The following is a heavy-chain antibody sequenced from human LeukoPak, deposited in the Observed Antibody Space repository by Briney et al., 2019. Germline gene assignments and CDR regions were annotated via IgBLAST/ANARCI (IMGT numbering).Heavy chain of an antibody. CDR1: GFTFSSYS. D-gene: IGHD3-10*01. Sequence: GGSLRLSCAASGFTFSSYSMNWVRQAPGKGLEWVSYISSSSSTIYYADSVKGRFTISRDNAKNSLYLQMNSLRAEDTAVYYCARGKRGDYYGSGSARRFDYWGQGTLVTVSS. J-gene: IGHJ4*02. V-gene: IGHV3-48*04. CDR2: ISSSSSTI. CDR3: ARGKRGDYYGSGSARRFDY.